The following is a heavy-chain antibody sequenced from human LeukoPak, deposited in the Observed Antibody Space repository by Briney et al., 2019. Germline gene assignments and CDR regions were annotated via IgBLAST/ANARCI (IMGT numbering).Heavy chain of an antibody. V-gene: IGHV1-24*01. CDR2: FDPEDGET. Sequence: GASVKVSCKVSGHTLTELSMHWVRQAPGKGLEWMGGFDPEDGETIYAQKFQGRVTMTEDTSTDTAYMELSSLRSEDTAVYYCATSGYSYGYLDYWGQGTLVTVSS. D-gene: IGHD5-18*01. CDR1: GHTLTELS. J-gene: IGHJ4*02. CDR3: ATSGYSYGYLDY.